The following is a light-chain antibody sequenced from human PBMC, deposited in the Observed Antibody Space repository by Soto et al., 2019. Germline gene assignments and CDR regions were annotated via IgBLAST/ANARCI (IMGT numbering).Light chain of an antibody. J-gene: IGKJ3*01. CDR2: SAS. Sequence: EIVMTQSPATLSVSPGERATLSCRASQSVSSNLAWYQQKPGQPPRLLIHSASTRAPGIPDRFSASGAGTDFTLTISRLEPEDSAVYYCQQYSASPRTFGPGTKVDIK. CDR3: QQYSASPRT. CDR1: QSVSSN. V-gene: IGKV3D-15*01.